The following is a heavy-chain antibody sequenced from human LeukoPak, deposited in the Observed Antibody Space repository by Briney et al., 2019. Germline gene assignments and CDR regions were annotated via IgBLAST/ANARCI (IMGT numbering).Heavy chain of an antibody. V-gene: IGHV3-21*01. CDR3: AKDRVGGWFGELLKNWFDP. Sequence: GGSLRLSCAASGFTFSSYSMNWVRQAPGKGLEWVSSISGSSSYIYYADSLKGRFTISRHNAKNSLYLQMNSLRAEDTAVYYCAKDRVGGWFGELLKNWFDPWGQGTLVTVSS. D-gene: IGHD3-10*01. J-gene: IGHJ5*02. CDR1: GFTFSSYS. CDR2: ISGSSSYI.